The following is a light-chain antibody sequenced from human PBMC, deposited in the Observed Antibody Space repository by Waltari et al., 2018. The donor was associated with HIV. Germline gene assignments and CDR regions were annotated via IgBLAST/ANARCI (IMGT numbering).Light chain of an antibody. Sequence: DIQMTQSPSSLSASVGGRVTISCRASQDISKYLAWFQQKPGKAPRSLVYAASSLQTGVPARVSVSGSGTDFTLTISSLQPEDFATYYCQQYDSLPITFGQGTRLDIK. J-gene: IGKJ5*01. CDR2: AAS. CDR1: QDISKY. V-gene: IGKV1-16*01. CDR3: QQYDSLPIT.